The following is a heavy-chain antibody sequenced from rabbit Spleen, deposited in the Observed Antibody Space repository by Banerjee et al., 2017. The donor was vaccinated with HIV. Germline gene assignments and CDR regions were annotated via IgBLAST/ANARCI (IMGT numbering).Heavy chain of an antibody. CDR1: GFSFSGNYY. Sequence: QSLEESGGDLVKPGASLTLTCTASGFSFSGNYYMCWVRQTPGKGLEWISCIVGSASDFTYSATWAKGRFTISKTSSTAVTLQMTSLAAADTATYFCAKAIAGSGDWFLFDLWGQGTLVTVS. J-gene: IGHJ4*01. V-gene: IGHV1S40*01. CDR3: AKAIAGSGDWFLFDL. CDR2: IVGSASDFT. D-gene: IGHD8-1*01.